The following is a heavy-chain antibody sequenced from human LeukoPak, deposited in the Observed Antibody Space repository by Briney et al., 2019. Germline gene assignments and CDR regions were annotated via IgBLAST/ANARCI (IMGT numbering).Heavy chain of an antibody. CDR2: ISSSSSYI. V-gene: IGHV3-21*01. CDR1: GFTFSTYA. Sequence: PGGSLRLSCAASGFTFSTYAMSWVRQAPGKGLEWVSSISSSSSYIYYADSVKGRFTISRDNAKNSLYLQMNSLRAEDTAVYYCARDRFGGSSDFDYWGQGTLVTVSS. J-gene: IGHJ4*02. D-gene: IGHD6-6*01. CDR3: ARDRFGGSSDFDY.